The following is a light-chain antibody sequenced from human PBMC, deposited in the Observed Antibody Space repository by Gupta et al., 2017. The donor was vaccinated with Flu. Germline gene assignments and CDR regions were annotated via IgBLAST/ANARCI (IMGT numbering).Light chain of an antibody. V-gene: IGLV6-57*03. Sequence: NFMLTQPHSVSESPGKTVTISCTRSSGNIASNFMQWYQQRPGSAPTTVIYEDDQRPSGVPDRFSCSIDSSSNSASLTISGLKTEDEADYYCQSFDASTWVFGGGTKLTVL. CDR3: QSFDASTWV. CDR1: SGNIASNF. CDR2: EDD. J-gene: IGLJ3*02.